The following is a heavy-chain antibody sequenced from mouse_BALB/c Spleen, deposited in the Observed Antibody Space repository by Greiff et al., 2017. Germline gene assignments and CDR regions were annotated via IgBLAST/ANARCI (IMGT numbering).Heavy chain of an antibody. V-gene: IGHV5-17*02. CDR1: GFTFSSFG. J-gene: IGHJ3*01. CDR3: ARWGGSWFAY. Sequence: EVNLVESGGGLVQPGGSRKLSCAASGFTFSSFGMHWVRQAPEKGLEWVAYISSGSSTIYYADTVKGRFTISRDNPKNTLFLQMTSLRSEDTAMYYCARWGGSWFAYWGQGTLVTVSA. CDR2: ISSGSSTI.